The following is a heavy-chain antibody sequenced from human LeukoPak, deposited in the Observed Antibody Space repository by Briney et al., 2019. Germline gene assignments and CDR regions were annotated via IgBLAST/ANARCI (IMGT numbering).Heavy chain of an antibody. CDR2: IIPIFGTA. D-gene: IGHD2-2*01. CDR3: AIIGCSSTSCPDY. CDR1: GGTFSSYA. Sequence: SVKVSCKASGGTFSSYAISWVRQAPGQGLEWMGGIIPIFGTANYAQKFQGRVTITADESTSTAYMELSCLRSEDTAVYYCAIIGCSSTSCPDYWGQGTLVTVSS. J-gene: IGHJ4*02. V-gene: IGHV1-69*01.